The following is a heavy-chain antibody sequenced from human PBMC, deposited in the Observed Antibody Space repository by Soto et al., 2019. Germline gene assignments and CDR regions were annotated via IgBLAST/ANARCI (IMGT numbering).Heavy chain of an antibody. V-gene: IGHV3-23*01. CDR3: ARESEDLTSNFDY. CDR1: GFTFNHYA. J-gene: IGHJ4*02. CDR2: VSGRGGST. Sequence: VHLLESGGGLVQPGGSLRLACTASGFTFNHYAMSWVRQAPGKGLEWVSAVSGRGGSTKYADSVKGRFIISRDNSNSTLYLQMDSLRGEDTAVYYCARESEDLTSNFDYWGQGTLVTVSS.